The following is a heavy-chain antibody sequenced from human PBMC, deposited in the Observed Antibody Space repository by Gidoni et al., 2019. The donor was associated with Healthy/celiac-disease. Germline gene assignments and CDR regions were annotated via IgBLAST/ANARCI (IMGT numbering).Heavy chain of an antibody. J-gene: IGHJ4*02. CDR3: AKDPRVVITSSYFDY. Sequence: EVQLLESGGGLVQPGGSLRLSCAAPGFTFSSDAMSWVRQAPGKGLEWVSAISGSGGSTYYADSVKGRFTISRDNSKNTLYLQMNSLRAEDTAVYYCAKDPRVVITSSYFDYWGQGILVTVSS. CDR1: GFTFSSDA. D-gene: IGHD3-3*01. CDR2: ISGSGGST. V-gene: IGHV3-23*01.